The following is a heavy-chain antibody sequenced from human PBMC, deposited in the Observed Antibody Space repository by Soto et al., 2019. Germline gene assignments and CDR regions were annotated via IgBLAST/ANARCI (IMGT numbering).Heavy chain of an antibody. D-gene: IGHD2-2*01. Sequence: QVQLQQWGAGLLKPSETLSLTCAVYGGSLSGNFWSWIRQTPGKGLEWIAEINHRGNTNYNPSLKSRCAISVDTSNIQFSLQLHSLTAADTAVYYSAMGEFGVNDFSGTSSYRALDIRGQGTMVTVSS. CDR1: GGSLSGNF. J-gene: IGHJ3*02. V-gene: IGHV4-34*01. CDR2: INHRGNT. CDR3: AMGEFGVNDFSGTSSYRALDI.